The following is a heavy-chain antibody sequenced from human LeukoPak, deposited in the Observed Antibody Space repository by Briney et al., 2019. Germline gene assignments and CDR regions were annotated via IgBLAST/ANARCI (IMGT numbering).Heavy chain of an antibody. CDR2: IYYSGST. V-gene: IGHV4-38-2*02. D-gene: IGHD4-17*01. CDR3: AREQGLRRFDY. Sequence: SETLSLTCTVSGYSISSSYYWGWIRQPPGKGLEWIGSIYYSGSTYYNPSLKSRVTISVDTSKNQFSLKLSSVTAADTAVYYCAREQGLRRFDYWGQGTLVTVSS. CDR1: GYSISSSYY. J-gene: IGHJ4*02.